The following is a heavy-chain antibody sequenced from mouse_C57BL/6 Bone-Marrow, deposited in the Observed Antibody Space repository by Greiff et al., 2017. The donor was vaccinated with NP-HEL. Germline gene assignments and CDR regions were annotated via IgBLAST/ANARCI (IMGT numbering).Heavy chain of an antibody. Sequence: EVQRVESGPGMVKPSQSLSLTCTVTGYSITSGYDWHWIRHFPGNKLEWMGYISYSGSTNYNPSLKSRISITHDTSKNHFFLKLNSVTTDDTATYYCARHYDWYFDVWGTGTTVTVSS. V-gene: IGHV3-1*01. CDR1: GYSITSGYD. CDR2: ISYSGST. D-gene: IGHD1-2*01. J-gene: IGHJ1*03. CDR3: ARHYDWYFDV.